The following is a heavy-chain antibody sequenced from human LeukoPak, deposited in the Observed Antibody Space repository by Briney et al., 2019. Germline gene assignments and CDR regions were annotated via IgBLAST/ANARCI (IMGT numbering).Heavy chain of an antibody. V-gene: IGHV3-7*02. D-gene: IGHD3-16*01. CDR1: GFTFTTYW. CDR2: ISPDGSEK. J-gene: IGHJ4*02. CDR3: ARGGGSNYFDH. Sequence: GGSLRLSCAASGFTFTTYWMSWVRQAPGKGLEWVAKISPDGSEKYYVDSVKGRFTISRDNAKNSLYLQMNGLRAEDTAVYYCARGGGSNYFDHWGQGTLVTVSS.